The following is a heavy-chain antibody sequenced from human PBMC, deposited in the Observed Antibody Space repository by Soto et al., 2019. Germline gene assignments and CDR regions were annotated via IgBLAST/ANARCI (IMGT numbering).Heavy chain of an antibody. D-gene: IGHD2-2*01. CDR2: IYYAGTT. V-gene: IGHV4-59*08. Sequence: QVQLQESGPARVKPSETLSLTCTVSDGSLSPNYWSWIRQPPGKGLEWLGYIYYAGTTTYNPSLQSRVSISLDTSQNEVSMKLTSVTAADTAVYFCARLGAFYQAMDSWGQGTLVTVSS. J-gene: IGHJ1*01. CDR3: ARLGAFYQAMDS. CDR1: DGSLSPNY.